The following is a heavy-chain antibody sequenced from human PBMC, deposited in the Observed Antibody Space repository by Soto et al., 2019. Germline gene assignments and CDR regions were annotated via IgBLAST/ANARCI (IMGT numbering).Heavy chain of an antibody. CDR3: AREEVGATPGALDY. CDR2: IKQDGSEK. D-gene: IGHD1-26*01. J-gene: IGHJ4*02. Sequence: HPGESLRLSCAASGFTFSSYWMSWVRQAPGKGLEWVANIKQDGSEKYYVDSVKGRFTISRDNAKNSLYLQMNSLRADDTAVYYCAREEVGATPGALDYWGQGTLVTVSS. V-gene: IGHV3-7*01. CDR1: GFTFSSYW.